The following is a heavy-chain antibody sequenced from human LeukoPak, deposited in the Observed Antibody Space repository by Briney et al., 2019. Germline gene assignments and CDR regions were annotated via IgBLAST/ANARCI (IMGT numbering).Heavy chain of an antibody. Sequence: GESLKISCKGSGYSFTNYWIGWVRQMPGKGLEWIGIIYTGDSYNRYSPSFQGQVTISADKSISTACLQWSSLKASDTAIYYCARPHEGDDAFDIWGQGTMVTVSS. CDR1: GYSFTNYW. J-gene: IGHJ3*02. CDR3: ARPHEGDDAFDI. CDR2: IYTGDSYN. V-gene: IGHV5-51*01. D-gene: IGHD3-16*01.